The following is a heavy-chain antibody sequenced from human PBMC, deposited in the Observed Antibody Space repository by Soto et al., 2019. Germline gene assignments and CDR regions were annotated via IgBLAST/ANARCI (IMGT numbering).Heavy chain of an antibody. CDR2: IIPIFGTA. Sequence: SVKVSCKASGGTFSSYAISWVRQAPGQGLEWMGGIIPIFGTANYAQKLQGRVTMTTDTSTSTAYMELRSLRSDDTAVYYCARDLRRGYSGYANYWGQGTLVTVSS. CDR1: GGTFSSYA. J-gene: IGHJ4*02. D-gene: IGHD5-12*01. V-gene: IGHV1-69*05. CDR3: ARDLRRGYSGYANY.